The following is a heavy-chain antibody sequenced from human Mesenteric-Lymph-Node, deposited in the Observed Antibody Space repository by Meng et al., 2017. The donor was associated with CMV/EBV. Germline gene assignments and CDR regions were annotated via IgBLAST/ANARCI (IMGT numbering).Heavy chain of an antibody. Sequence: SETLSLTCTVSGGSISSSSSYWGCIRQPPGKGLEYIGTVDHRGNTYYNPSLKSRVTISVDTSKNQFSLKLSSVTAADTAVYYCAREVVVPAAIKHWFDPWGQGTLVTVSS. V-gene: IGHV4-39*07. CDR3: AREVVVPAAIKHWFDP. CDR2: VDHRGNT. J-gene: IGHJ5*02. D-gene: IGHD2-2*02. CDR1: GGSISSSSSY.